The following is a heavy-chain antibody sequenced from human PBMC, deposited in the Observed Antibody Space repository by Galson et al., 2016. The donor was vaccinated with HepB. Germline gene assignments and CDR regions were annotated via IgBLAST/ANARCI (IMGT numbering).Heavy chain of an antibody. D-gene: IGHD5-12*01. CDR1: GDSVSSHSAT. J-gene: IGHJ6*02. CDR3: ARVRSGYSGYANPYFYVMDV. CDR2: TYYRSKWYN. Sequence: CAISGDSVSSHSATWNWIRQSPSRGLEWLGRTYYRSKWYNDYALSVKSRITINPDTSKNQFSLQLNSVTPEDTAVYYCARVRSGYSGYANPYFYVMDVWGQGTTVTVSS. V-gene: IGHV6-1*01.